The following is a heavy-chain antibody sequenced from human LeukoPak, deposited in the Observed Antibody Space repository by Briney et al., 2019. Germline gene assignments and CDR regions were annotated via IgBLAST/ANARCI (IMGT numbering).Heavy chain of an antibody. J-gene: IGHJ4*02. Sequence: LPGGSLRLSCAASGFTFSSYGMPWVRQAPGKGLEWVSAISGSGGSTYYADSVKGRFTISRDNSKNTLYLQMNSLRAEDTAVYYCAKDPPYYDSSGYPSGYFDYWGQGTLVTVSS. V-gene: IGHV3-23*01. CDR3: AKDPPYYDSSGYPSGYFDY. CDR1: GFTFSSYG. CDR2: ISGSGGST. D-gene: IGHD3-22*01.